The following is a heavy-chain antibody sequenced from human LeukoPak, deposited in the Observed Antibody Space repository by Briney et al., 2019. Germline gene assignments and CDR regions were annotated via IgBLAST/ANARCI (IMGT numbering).Heavy chain of an antibody. D-gene: IGHD3-22*01. V-gene: IGHV1-2*02. Sequence: ASVKVSCKASGYTFTGYYMHWVRQAPGQGLEWMGWINPNSGGTNYAQKFQGRVTMTRDTSISTAYMELSRLRSDDTAVYYCARATRDTMIVVVTYYFDYWGQGTLVTVSS. CDR2: INPNSGGT. CDR3: ARATRDTMIVVVTYYFDY. CDR1: GYTFTGYY. J-gene: IGHJ4*02.